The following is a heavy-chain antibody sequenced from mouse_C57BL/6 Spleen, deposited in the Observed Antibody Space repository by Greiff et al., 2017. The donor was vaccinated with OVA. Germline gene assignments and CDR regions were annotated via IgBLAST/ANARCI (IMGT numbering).Heavy chain of an antibody. CDR3: ARIYTRAMDY. CDR2: IRNKANGYTT. J-gene: IGHJ4*01. CDR1: GFTFTDYY. D-gene: IGHD1-3*01. Sequence: EVKLMESGGGLVQPGGSLSLSCAASGFTFTDYYMSWVRQPPGKALEWLGFIRNKANGYTTEYSASVKGRFTISRDNSQSILYLQMNALRAEDSATYYCARIYTRAMDYWGQGTSVTVSS. V-gene: IGHV7-3*01.